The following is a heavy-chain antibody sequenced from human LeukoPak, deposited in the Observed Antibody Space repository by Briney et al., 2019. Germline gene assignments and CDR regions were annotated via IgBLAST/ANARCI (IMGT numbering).Heavy chain of an antibody. V-gene: IGHV3-30*14. Sequence: TGGSLRLSCAASGFTFSHYAIHWVRQAPGKGLEWVALISYPRSYQYYIDSVKGRFTSSRDDSKNTFYLQMNSLRAEDTALYYCAREYSDNSGYYYGLDTWGQGTLVTVSS. CDR1: GFTFSHYA. J-gene: IGHJ4*02. D-gene: IGHD3-22*01. CDR2: ISYPRSYQ. CDR3: AREYSDNSGYYYGLDT.